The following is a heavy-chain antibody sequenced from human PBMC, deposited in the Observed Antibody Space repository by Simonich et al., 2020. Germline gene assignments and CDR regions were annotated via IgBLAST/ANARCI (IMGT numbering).Heavy chain of an antibody. Sequence: EVQLVESGGGLVKTGGYLRLSCAASGFTFSSYSMNWVRQAPGKGLEWVSSISSSSSYIYYADSVKGRCTISRDNAKNSLYLQMNSLRAEDTAVYYCAGGVYCSSTSCSTYYYYGMDVWGQGTTVTVSS. V-gene: IGHV3-21*01. CDR1: GFTFSSYS. CDR2: ISSSSSYI. D-gene: IGHD2-2*01. J-gene: IGHJ6*02. CDR3: AGGVYCSSTSCSTYYYYGMDV.